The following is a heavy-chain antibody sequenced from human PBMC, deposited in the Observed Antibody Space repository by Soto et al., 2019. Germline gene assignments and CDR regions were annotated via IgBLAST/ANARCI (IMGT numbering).Heavy chain of an antibody. CDR3: TTDVGYNSWYYFDY. Sequence: KSGGSLRLSCAASGFTFSNAWMSWVRQAPGKGLEWVGRIKSKTDGGTTDYAAPVKGRFTISRDDSKNTLYLQMNSLKTEDTAVYYCTTDVGYNSWYYFDYWGQGTLVTVSS. D-gene: IGHD5-18*01. J-gene: IGHJ4*02. V-gene: IGHV3-15*01. CDR2: IKSKTDGGTT. CDR1: GFTFSNAW.